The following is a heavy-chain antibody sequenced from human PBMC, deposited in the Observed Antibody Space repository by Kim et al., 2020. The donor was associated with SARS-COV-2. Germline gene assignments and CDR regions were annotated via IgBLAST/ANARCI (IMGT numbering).Heavy chain of an antibody. CDR3: TSLYDTDY. CDR2: SYAT. V-gene: IGHV3-73*01. Sequence: SYATAYAASVKGRFTISRDDSENTAYLQMNSLKSEDTAVYYCTSLYDTDYWGQGTLVTVSS. J-gene: IGHJ4*02. D-gene: IGHD3-9*01.